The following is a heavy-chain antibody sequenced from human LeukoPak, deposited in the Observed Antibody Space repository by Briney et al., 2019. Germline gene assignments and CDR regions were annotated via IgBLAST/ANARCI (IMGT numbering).Heavy chain of an antibody. CDR1: GFTFSSYV. D-gene: IGHD5-12*01. J-gene: IGHJ4*02. V-gene: IGHV3-30-3*01. CDR3: ARDGYSGYDY. CDR2: ISYDGSNK. Sequence: PGGSLRLSCAASGFTFSSYVMHWVRQAPGKGLEWVAVISYDGSNKYYADSVKGRFTISRDNSKNTLYLQMNSLRAEDTAVYYCARDGYSGYDYWGQGTLVTVSS.